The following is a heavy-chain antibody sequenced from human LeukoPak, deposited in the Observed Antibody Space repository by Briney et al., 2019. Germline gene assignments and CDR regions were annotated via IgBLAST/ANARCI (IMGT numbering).Heavy chain of an antibody. Sequence: SETLSLTCAVSDGSFGPYYWSWIRQPPGKGLEYIGESNHSGSTNYNPSLKGRVTISVDKSKNQFSLRLSSLTAADTAVYFCARGRSLHIFDIWGQGTMVTVSS. CDR3: ARGRSLHIFDI. CDR1: DGSFGPYY. CDR2: SNHSGST. V-gene: IGHV4-34*01. D-gene: IGHD4-4*01. J-gene: IGHJ3*02.